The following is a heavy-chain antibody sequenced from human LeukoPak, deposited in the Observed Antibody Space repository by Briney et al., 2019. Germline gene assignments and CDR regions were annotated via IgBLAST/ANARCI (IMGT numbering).Heavy chain of an antibody. J-gene: IGHJ4*02. CDR3: ARALYKKGSWVPPFGY. CDR1: GYTFTSYD. CDR2: MNPNSGNT. V-gene: IGHV1-8*01. D-gene: IGHD3-10*01. Sequence: ASVKVSCKASGYTFTSYDINWARQATGQGLEWMGWMNPNSGNTGYAQKFQGRVTMTRNTSISTAYMELSSLRSEDTAVYYCARALYKKGSWVPPFGYWGQGTLVTVSS.